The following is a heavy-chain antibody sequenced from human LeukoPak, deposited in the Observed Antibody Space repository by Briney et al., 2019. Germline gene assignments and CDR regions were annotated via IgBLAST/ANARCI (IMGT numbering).Heavy chain of an antibody. Sequence: SETLSLTCAVYGGSFSGHYWNWIRQSPGKGLEWIGEINHSGSTNYNPSLKSRVIISVDTSKNQSSLKLSSVTAADTAVYYCARGPPWGQHPEVAFDIWGQGTMVTVSS. V-gene: IGHV4-34*01. CDR3: ARGPPWGQHPEVAFDI. J-gene: IGHJ3*02. D-gene: IGHD3-16*01. CDR2: INHSGST. CDR1: GGSFSGHY.